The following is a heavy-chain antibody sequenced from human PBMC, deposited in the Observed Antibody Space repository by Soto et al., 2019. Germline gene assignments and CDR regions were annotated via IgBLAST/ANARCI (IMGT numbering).Heavy chain of an antibody. CDR3: AKSPLGGEAYYYGMDV. CDR1: GFTFSSYG. D-gene: IGHD3-10*01. CDR2: ISDDGRNT. Sequence: QVQLAESGGGVVQPGRSLRLSCVASGFTFSSYGIHWVRQAPGQGLEWLAVISDDGRNTYYADSVKGRFTISRDNSKNTLYLQMNSLGPEDTAVYYCAKSPLGGEAYYYGMDVWGQGTTVTVSS. J-gene: IGHJ6*02. V-gene: IGHV3-30*18.